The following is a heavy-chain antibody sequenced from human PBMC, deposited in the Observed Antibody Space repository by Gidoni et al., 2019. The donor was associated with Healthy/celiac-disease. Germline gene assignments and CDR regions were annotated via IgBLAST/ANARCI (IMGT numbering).Heavy chain of an antibody. V-gene: IGHV3-21*01. CDR1: GFYCSSYR. Sequence: EVHLVMSGSGMVTTGGSVILSCVASGFYCSSYRMNWVREEQGEGLEWVAASSGSSSYIYYADSVKGRFTISRDNVKNSVYLQMNSRRAEETAVYYCARDVWGNWYFDLWGRGTMVTVSS. CDR2: SSGSSSYI. CDR3: ARDVWGNWYFDL. D-gene: IGHD7-27*01. J-gene: IGHJ2*01.